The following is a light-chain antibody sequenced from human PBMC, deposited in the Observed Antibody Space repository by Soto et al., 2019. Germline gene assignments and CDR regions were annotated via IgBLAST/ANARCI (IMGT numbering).Light chain of an antibody. CDR3: QQFYYYPHT. CDR2: GAS. CDR1: HTIATY. Sequence: IQMTQSPSSLSASVGDGVTLTCRASHTIATYLNWYQQKPGQVPEVLIYGASRLHVGVPSRFTGSGYGTDFTLTINNLQPDDFAIYYCQQFYYYPHTFGQGTKLEV. J-gene: IGKJ2*01. V-gene: IGKV1-39*01.